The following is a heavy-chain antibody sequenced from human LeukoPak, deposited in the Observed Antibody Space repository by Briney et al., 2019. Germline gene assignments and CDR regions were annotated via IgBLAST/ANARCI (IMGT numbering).Heavy chain of an antibody. CDR1: GFTFSSYG. CDR3: ARDRRRDRTYRSSWWSFDP. J-gene: IGHJ5*02. Sequence: PGGSLRLSCAASGFTFSSYGMHWVRQAPGKGLEWVAVIWYDGSNKYYADSVKGRFTISRDNSKNTLYLQMNSLRAEDTAVYYCARDRRRDRTYRSSWWSFDPWGQGTLVTVSS. V-gene: IGHV3-33*01. D-gene: IGHD6-13*01. CDR2: IWYDGSNK.